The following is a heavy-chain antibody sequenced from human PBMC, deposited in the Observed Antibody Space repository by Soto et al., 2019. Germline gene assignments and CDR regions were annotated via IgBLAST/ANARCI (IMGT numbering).Heavy chain of an antibody. J-gene: IGHJ5*02. CDR3: ERDTYCRGGSFRKNWFEH. CDR2: TYDDGSS. D-gene: IGHD2-15*01. Sequence: SHTVSRTCTVSGGSIISSYWIWIRQPPGKGLELLAYTYDDGSSNYNPSLKSRASISLDMSKTQFSLKLTSVTAADTAVYYCERDTYCRGGSFRKNWFEHCGQG. V-gene: IGHV4-59*01. CDR1: GGSIISSY.